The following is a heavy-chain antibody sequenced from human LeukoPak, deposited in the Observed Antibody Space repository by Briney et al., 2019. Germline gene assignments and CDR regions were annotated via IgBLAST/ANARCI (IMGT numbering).Heavy chain of an antibody. V-gene: IGHV4-4*02. Sequence: SGTLSLTCAVSGGSISSSNWWSWVRQPPGKGLEWIGEIYHSGSTNYNPSLKSRVTISVDKSKNQFSLKLSSVTAADTAVYYCARVSWDIVVVPAASRPTYYYYGMDVWGKGTTVTVSS. CDR2: IYHSGST. CDR1: GGSISSSNW. CDR3: ARVSWDIVVVPAASRPTYYYYGMDV. D-gene: IGHD2-2*01. J-gene: IGHJ6*04.